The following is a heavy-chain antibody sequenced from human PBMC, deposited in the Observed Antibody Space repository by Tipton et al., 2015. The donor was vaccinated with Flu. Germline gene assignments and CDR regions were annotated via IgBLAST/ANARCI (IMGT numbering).Heavy chain of an antibody. CDR2: MNPNSGNT. Sequence: QLVQSGAEVKKPGASVKVSCKASGYTFTSYDINWVRQATGQGLEWMGWMNPNSGNTGYAQKFQGRVTMTRNTSISTAYMELSSLRSEDTAVYYGARGSRYYDSSGYYELDAFDIWGQGTMVTVSS. V-gene: IGHV1-8*01. D-gene: IGHD3-22*01. CDR3: ARGSRYYDSSGYYELDAFDI. J-gene: IGHJ3*02. CDR1: GYTFTSYD.